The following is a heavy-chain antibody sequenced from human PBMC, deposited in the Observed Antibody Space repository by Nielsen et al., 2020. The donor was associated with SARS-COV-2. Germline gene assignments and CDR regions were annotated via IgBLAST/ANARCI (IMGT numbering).Heavy chain of an antibody. CDR1: GGSISSSSYY. J-gene: IGHJ6*02. V-gene: IGHV4-39*07. CDR3: ARARSMDV. CDR2: IYYSGST. Sequence: SETLSLTCTVSGGSISSSSYYWGWIRQPPGKGLEWIGSIYYSGSTYYNPSLKSRVTISVDTSKNQFSLKLSSVTAADTAVYYCARARSMDVWGQGTTVTVSS.